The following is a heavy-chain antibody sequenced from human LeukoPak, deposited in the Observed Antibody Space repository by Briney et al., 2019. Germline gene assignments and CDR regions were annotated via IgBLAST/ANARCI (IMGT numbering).Heavy chain of an antibody. Sequence: SEALSLTCTVSGGSISSYYWSWIRQPPGKGLEWIGYIYSSGSTNYNPSLKSRVTISVDTSKNQFSLKLSSVTAADTALYYCARATYGSVFFDYWGQGTLVTVSS. D-gene: IGHD4-17*01. CDR3: ARATYGSVFFDY. J-gene: IGHJ4*02. CDR1: GGSISSYY. CDR2: IYSSGST. V-gene: IGHV4-59*01.